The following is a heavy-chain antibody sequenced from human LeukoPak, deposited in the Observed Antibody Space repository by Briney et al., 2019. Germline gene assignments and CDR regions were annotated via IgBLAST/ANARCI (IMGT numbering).Heavy chain of an antibody. V-gene: IGHV3-20*04. CDR1: GFTFDDYG. CDR2: INWNGGST. D-gene: IGHD3-9*01. J-gene: IGHJ5*02. Sequence: RAGGSLRLSCAASGFTFDDYGMSWVRQAPGKGLEWVSGINWNGGSTGYADSVKGRFTISRDNAKNSLYLQMNSLRAEDTAVYYCARGGYILTANWFDPWGQGTLVTVSS. CDR3: ARGGYILTANWFDP.